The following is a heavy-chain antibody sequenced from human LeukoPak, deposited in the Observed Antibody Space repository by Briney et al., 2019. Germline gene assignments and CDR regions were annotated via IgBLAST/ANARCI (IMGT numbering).Heavy chain of an antibody. CDR2: IFNSGST. V-gene: IGHV4-30-4*08. D-gene: IGHD2-2*01. CDR3: AAEEIVIVPTATNSYFDT. Sequence: SETLSLTCTVSGASISNVDFYWTWIRQAPGKGLEWIGYIFNSGSTHFNPSLKSRVTMSDDTSKNQFSLRLSSVTAADTAVYYCAAEEIVIVPTATNSYFDTWGQGILVTVSS. J-gene: IGHJ4*02. CDR1: GASISNVDFY.